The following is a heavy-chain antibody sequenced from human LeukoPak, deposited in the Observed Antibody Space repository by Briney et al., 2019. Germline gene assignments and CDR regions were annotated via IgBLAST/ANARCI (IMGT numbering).Heavy chain of an antibody. CDR1: GYTFTSYG. D-gene: IGHD3-10*01. CDR2: MNPNSGNT. V-gene: IGHV1-8*02. CDR3: ARVAGTMVRGVIGY. J-gene: IGHJ4*02. Sequence: ASVKVSCKASGYTFTSYGISWVRQATGQGLEWMGWMNPNSGNTGYAQKFQGRVTMTRNTSISTAYMELNSLRSEDTAVYYCARVAGTMVRGVIGYWGQGTLVTVSS.